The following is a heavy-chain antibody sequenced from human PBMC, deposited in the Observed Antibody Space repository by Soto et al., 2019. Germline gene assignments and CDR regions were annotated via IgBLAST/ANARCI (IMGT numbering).Heavy chain of an antibody. CDR2: ISAYNGNT. V-gene: IGHV1-18*01. Sequence: GASVKVSCKACGYTFTSYAMPWVRQAPGQRLEWMGWISAYNGNTNYAQKLQGRVTMTTDTSTSTAYMELRSLRSDDTAVYYCARDLDSSSSDNWFDPWGQGTLVTVSS. J-gene: IGHJ5*02. CDR3: ARDLDSSSSDNWFDP. D-gene: IGHD6-6*01. CDR1: GYTFTSYA.